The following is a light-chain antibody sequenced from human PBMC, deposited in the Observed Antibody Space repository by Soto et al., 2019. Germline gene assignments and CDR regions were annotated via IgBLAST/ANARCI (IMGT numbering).Light chain of an antibody. V-gene: IGKV3-20*01. CDR3: QQYGSSSWT. Sequence: EIVLTQSPGTLSLSPGERATLSCRASQSVSSSYLAWYQQQPGQDTRLLIYGASSRATGIPDRFSGSGSGTDVTLTISRLEPEDFAVYYCQQYGSSSWTFGQGTKVDI. J-gene: IGKJ1*01. CDR2: GAS. CDR1: QSVSSSY.